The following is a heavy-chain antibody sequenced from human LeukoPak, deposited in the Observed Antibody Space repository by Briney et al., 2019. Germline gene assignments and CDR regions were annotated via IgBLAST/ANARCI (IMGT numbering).Heavy chain of an antibody. Sequence: GGSLRLSCAASGFTFSSYAMSWVRQAPGKGLEWVSAISGSGGSTYYADSVKGRFTISRDSSKNTLYLQMNSLRAEDTAVYYCANGRWLVSNWFDPWGQGTLVTVSS. CDR2: ISGSGGST. V-gene: IGHV3-23*01. J-gene: IGHJ5*02. D-gene: IGHD6-19*01. CDR3: ANGRWLVSNWFDP. CDR1: GFTFSSYA.